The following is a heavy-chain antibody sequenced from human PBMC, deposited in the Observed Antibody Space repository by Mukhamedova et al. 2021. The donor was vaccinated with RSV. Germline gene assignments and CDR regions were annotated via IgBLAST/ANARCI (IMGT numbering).Heavy chain of an antibody. D-gene: IGHD2-2*01. CDR3: TRALSTSCPDY. J-gene: IGHJ4*02. V-gene: IGHV3-11*05. Sequence: VKGRFTISRDNAKNSLYLQMNSLKTEDTAVYYCTRALSTSCPDYWGQGTLVTVPS.